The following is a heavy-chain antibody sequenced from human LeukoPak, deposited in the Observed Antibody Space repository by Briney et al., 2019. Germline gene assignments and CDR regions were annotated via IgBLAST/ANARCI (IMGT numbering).Heavy chain of an antibody. CDR1: GTSVSNYY. CDR2: FHYSGST. J-gene: IGHJ4*02. Sequence: SETLSLTCRVSGTSVSNYYWSWIRQSPGKGLEWIGFFHYSGSTNYNPSLNSRVTTSIDTSMNQLSLTLVSVTASHTAVYFCARLHDGGPKLRLDFWGLGVLVTVSS. D-gene: IGHD2-15*01. CDR3: ARLHDGGPKLRLDF. V-gene: IGHV4-59*08.